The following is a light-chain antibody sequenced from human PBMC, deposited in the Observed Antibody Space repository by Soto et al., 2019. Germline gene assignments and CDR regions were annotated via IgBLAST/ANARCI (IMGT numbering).Light chain of an antibody. V-gene: IGKV4-1*01. Sequence: DIVMTQSPDSLAVSLGERATINCKSSQSVLYSSNNKNYLAWYQPKPGQPPTLLIYWASTRESGVPDRFSGSGSCTDFTLTISSLQAEDVVVYYCQQYYSIPPLTFGQGTKVEIK. CDR1: QSVLYSSNNKNY. J-gene: IGKJ1*01. CDR3: QQYYSIPPLT. CDR2: WAS.